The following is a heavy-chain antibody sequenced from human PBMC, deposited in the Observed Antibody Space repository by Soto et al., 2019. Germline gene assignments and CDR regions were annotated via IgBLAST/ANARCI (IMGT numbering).Heavy chain of an antibody. D-gene: IGHD3-22*01. V-gene: IGHV1-69*01. J-gene: IGHJ6*01. CDR3: ARATPDYNDSSGSMDYYYGMDV. Sequence: QVQLVQSGAEVKKPGSSVKVSCKASGGTFSSYAISWVRQAPGQGLEWMGGIIPIFGTANYAQKFQGRVTITAHEYTCTGYMQLSSLRAEDTDVYYCARATPDYNDSSGSMDYYYGMDVWGQGTTVTVSS. CDR1: GGTFSSYA. CDR2: IIPIFGTA.